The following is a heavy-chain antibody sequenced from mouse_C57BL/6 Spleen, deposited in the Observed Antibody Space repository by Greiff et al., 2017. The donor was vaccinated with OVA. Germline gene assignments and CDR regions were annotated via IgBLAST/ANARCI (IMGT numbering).Heavy chain of an antibody. J-gene: IGHJ2*01. V-gene: IGHV1-7*01. D-gene: IGHD2-1*01. Sequence: VQRVESGAELAKPGASVKLSCKASGYTFTSYWMHWVKQRPGQGLEWIGYINPSSGYTKYNQKFKDKATLTADKSSSTAYMQLSSLTYEDSAVYYCASNYEGDYWGQGTTLTVSS. CDR1: GYTFTSYW. CDR2: INPSSGYT. CDR3: ASNYEGDY.